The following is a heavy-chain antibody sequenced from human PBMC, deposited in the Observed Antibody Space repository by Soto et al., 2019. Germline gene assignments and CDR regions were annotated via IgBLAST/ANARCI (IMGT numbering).Heavy chain of an antibody. CDR1: GFTFSSYG. D-gene: IGHD5-18*01. J-gene: IGHJ6*02. V-gene: IGHV3-30*18. CDR2: ISYDGSKE. CDR3: AKDLRLWSNDCYYYGIDV. Sequence: QVQLVESGGGVVQPGRSLRLSCAASGFTFSSYGMHCVRQAPGKGPEWVAVISYDGSKEFYADPVKGRFTISRDNSKNTLYLHMNSMSAEVTAVYYCAKDLRLWSNDCYYYGIDVWGQGTTVTVSS.